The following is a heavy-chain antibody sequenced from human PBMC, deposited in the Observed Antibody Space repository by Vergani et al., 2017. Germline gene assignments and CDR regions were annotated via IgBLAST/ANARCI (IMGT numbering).Heavy chain of an antibody. J-gene: IGHJ4*02. CDR2: INTNSGGT. D-gene: IGHD1-7*01. V-gene: IGHV1-2*06. CDR3: ARGATGTTGPGGY. Sequence: QVQLVQSGAEVKKPGASVTVSCKASGYTFTGYYMHWVRPAPGQGLEWMGRINTNSGGTNYAQKFQGRVAMTRDTSISTAYMELSRLRSDDTAVYYCARGATGTTGPGGYWGQGTLVTVSS. CDR1: GYTFTGYY.